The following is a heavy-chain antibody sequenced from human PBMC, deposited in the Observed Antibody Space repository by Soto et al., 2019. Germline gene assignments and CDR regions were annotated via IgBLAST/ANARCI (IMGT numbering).Heavy chain of an antibody. Sequence: EVQLLESGGGLIQPGGSLRLSCAASGFNFGSYAMNWVRQAPGKGLEWVSGISDSSTTTYYSHYVKGRFTISRDNSQKTLYMQMNSLRVEDTAVYYCARVGSSGWSPDYWGRGTLVTVSS. V-gene: IGHV3-23*01. J-gene: IGHJ4*02. CDR1: GFNFGSYA. CDR3: ARVGSSGWSPDY. CDR2: ISDSSTTT. D-gene: IGHD6-19*01.